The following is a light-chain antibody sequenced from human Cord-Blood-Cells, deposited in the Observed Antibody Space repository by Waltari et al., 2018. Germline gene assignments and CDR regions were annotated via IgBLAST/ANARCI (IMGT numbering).Light chain of an antibody. V-gene: IGKV3-11*01. Sequence: EIVLTQSPATLSLSPGERATLSCRASKSVSSYLAWYQQKPGQAPRLLIYEASNRATGIPARCSGSGSGTDFTLTISSLEPEDFAVYYCQQRSNWPPYTFGQGTKLEIK. CDR3: QQRSNWPPYT. J-gene: IGKJ2*01. CDR1: KSVSSY. CDR2: EAS.